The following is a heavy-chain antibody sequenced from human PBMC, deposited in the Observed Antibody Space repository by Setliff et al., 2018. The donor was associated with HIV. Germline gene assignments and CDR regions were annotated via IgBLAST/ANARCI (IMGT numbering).Heavy chain of an antibody. CDR2: IRSKAYGGTT. V-gene: IGHV3-49*04. D-gene: IGHD5-18*01. Sequence: GGSLRLSFRGSGFTFGDYSMSWVRQAPGKGLEWVGFIRSKAYGGTTEYAASVKGRFTLSRDDSRNIAYLQMNSLKTEDTAVYYCARDFSYGYFFYGMDVWGQGTTVTVSS. J-gene: IGHJ6*02. CDR3: ARDFSYGYFFYGMDV. CDR1: GFTFGDYS.